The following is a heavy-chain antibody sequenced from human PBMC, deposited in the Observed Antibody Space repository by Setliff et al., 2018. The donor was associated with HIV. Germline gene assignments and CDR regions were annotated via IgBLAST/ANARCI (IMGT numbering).Heavy chain of an antibody. D-gene: IGHD1-7*01. J-gene: IGHJ4*02. Sequence: SETLSLSCTVSGDSVSGNYWSENYWSWIRQPPGKGLEWIGYFRTSKDFTYNPSLKTPVTVSLDTSEKQFFLRLSSVTAADTAMYYCVRHPREEPQRNYKFESWGQGTLVTVSS. CDR3: VRHPREEPQRNYKFES. V-gene: IGHV4-4*08. CDR1: GDSVSGNYWS. CDR2: FRTSKDF.